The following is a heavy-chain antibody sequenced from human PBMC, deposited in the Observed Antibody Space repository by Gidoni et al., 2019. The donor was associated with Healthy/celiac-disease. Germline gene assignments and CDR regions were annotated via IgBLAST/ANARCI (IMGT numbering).Heavy chain of an antibody. D-gene: IGHD3-10*01. CDR1: GFTFSSYG. V-gene: IGHV3-30*18. CDR2: ISYDGSNK. J-gene: IGHJ4*02. CDR3: AKPPGVYGSGCYPLDY. Sequence: QVQLVESGGGVVQPGRSLRLSCAASGFTFSSYGMHWVRQAPGKGLGWVAVISYDGSNKYYADSVKGRFIISRDNSKNTLYLQMNSLRAEDTAVYYCAKPPGVYGSGCYPLDYWGQGTLVTVSS.